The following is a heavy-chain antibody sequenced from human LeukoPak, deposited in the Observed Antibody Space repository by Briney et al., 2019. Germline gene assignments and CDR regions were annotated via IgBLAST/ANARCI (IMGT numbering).Heavy chain of an antibody. V-gene: IGHV4-59*01. J-gene: IGHJ3*02. D-gene: IGHD3-22*01. CDR3: ARDRYYYDSSGSGAFDI. Sequence: SETLSLTCSVSGDSISYFYWSWIRQPPGKGLEWIGYIYYSGSTNYNPSLKSRVTISVDTSKNQFSLKLSSVTAADTAVYYCARDRYYYDSSGSGAFDIWGQGTMVTVSS. CDR1: GDSISYFY. CDR2: IYYSGST.